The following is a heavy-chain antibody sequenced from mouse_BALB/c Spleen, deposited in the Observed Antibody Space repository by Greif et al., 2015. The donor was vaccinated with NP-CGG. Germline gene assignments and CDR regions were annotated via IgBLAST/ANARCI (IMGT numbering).Heavy chain of an antibody. CDR2: IWGDGST. CDR3: ARGQYGYDLNWFAY. D-gene: IGHD2-2*01. J-gene: IGHJ3*01. CDR1: GFSLTGYG. Sequence: VQRVESGPGLVAPSQSLSITCTVSGFSLTGYGVNWVRQPPGKGPEWLGMIWGDGSTDYNSALKSRLSISKDNSKSQVFLKMNSLQTDDTARYYCARGQYGYDLNWFAYWGQGTLVTVSA. V-gene: IGHV2-6-7*01.